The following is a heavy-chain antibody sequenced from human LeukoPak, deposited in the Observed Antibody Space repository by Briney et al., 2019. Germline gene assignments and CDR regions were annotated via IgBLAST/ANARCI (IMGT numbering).Heavy chain of an antibody. CDR3: AHRSVAARPSFFWFDP. CDR1: GFSLTTSGVG. Sequence: SGPTLVKPTQTLTLTCTFSGFSLTTSGVGVGWIRQPPGKALEWLALIYWNDDKRYNPSLESRLTITRDTSKNQVALTMTNMEFVDTATYYCAHRSVAARPSFFWFDPWGQGTLVTVSS. D-gene: IGHD6-6*01. CDR2: IYWNDDK. J-gene: IGHJ5*02. V-gene: IGHV2-5*01.